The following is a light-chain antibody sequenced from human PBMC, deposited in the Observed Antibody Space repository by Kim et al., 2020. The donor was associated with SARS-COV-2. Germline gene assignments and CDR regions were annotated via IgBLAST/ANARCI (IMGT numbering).Light chain of an antibody. Sequence: GRRVTISCTGSSSNIGAGYDVHWYQQLPGTAPKLLIYGNSNRPSRVPDRFSGSNSGTSASLAITGLQAEDEADYYCQSYDSSLRRVFGTGTKVTVL. V-gene: IGLV1-40*01. CDR2: GNS. CDR1: SSNIGAGYD. J-gene: IGLJ1*01. CDR3: QSYDSSLRRV.